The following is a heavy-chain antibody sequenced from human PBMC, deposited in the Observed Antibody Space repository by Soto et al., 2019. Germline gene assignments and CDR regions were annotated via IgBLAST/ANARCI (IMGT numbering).Heavy chain of an antibody. CDR1: GDSVSSNSAA. V-gene: IGHV6-1*01. D-gene: IGHD2-15*01. CDR3: ARDVVVVVAATDYYYYGMDG. CDR2: TYYRSKWYN. Sequence: SQTLSLTCAISGDSVSSNSAAWNWIRQSPSRGLEWLGRTYYRSKWYNDYAVSVKSRITINPDTSKNQFSLQLNSVTPEDTAVYYCARDVVVVVAATDYYYYGMDGWGQGTKVTVSS. J-gene: IGHJ6*02.